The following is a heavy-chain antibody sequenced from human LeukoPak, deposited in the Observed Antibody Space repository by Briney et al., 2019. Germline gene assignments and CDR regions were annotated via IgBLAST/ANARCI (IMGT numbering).Heavy chain of an antibody. V-gene: IGHV3-7*01. J-gene: IGHJ4*02. Sequence: GGSLRLSCAASGFTFSSYWMSWVRQAPGKGLEWVANIKQDGSEKYYVDSVKGRFTISRDNAKNSLYLQMNSLRAEDTAVYYCARDFPPHYYGSGSYHDYWGQGTLVTVSS. D-gene: IGHD3-10*01. CDR1: GFTFSSYW. CDR3: ARDFPPHYYGSGSYHDY. CDR2: IKQDGSEK.